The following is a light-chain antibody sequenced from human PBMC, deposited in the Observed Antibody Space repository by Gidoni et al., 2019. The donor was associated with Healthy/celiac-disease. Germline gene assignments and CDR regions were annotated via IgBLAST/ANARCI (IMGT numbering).Light chain of an antibody. J-gene: IGLJ2*01. V-gene: IGLV1-40*01. CDR2: GNS. CDR1: SSNTGAGYD. CDR3: QSYDSSLSAHVV. Sequence: QSVLPPPPSVSAAPGPPVTSSCTGSSSNTGAGYDVHWYQQLPGTAPKLLIYGNSNRPSGVPDRFSGSKSGTSASLAITGLQAEDEADYYCQSYDSSLSAHVVFGGGTKLTVL.